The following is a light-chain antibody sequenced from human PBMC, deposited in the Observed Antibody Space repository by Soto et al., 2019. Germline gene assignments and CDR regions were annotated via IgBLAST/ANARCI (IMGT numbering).Light chain of an antibody. CDR3: QQYTTYSVT. J-gene: IGKJ1*01. Sequence: DIQMTQSPSTLSASVGDRVTITCRASQSVSDWLAWYQQKPGKAPNLLIYRASHLESGVPSRFSGSGSGTEFFLTISSLQTDDFATYYCQQYTTYSVTFGQGTKVEIK. CDR2: RAS. V-gene: IGKV1-5*03. CDR1: QSVSDW.